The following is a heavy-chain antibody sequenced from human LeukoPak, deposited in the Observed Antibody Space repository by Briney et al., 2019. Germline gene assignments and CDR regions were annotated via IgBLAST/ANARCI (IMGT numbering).Heavy chain of an antibody. CDR1: GFTFSSYG. V-gene: IGHV3-30*02. Sequence: GGSLRLSCAASGFTFSSYGMHWVRQAPGKGLEWVAFIRYDGSNKYYADSVKGRFTISRDNAKNSLYLQMNSLRAEDTAVYYCARERDSSGWHFDHWGQGTLVTVSS. J-gene: IGHJ4*02. D-gene: IGHD6-19*01. CDR3: ARERDSSGWHFDH. CDR2: IRYDGSNK.